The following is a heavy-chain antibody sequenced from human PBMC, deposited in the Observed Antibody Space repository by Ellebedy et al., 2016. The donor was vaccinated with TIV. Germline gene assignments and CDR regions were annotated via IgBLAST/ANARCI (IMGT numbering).Heavy chain of an antibody. D-gene: IGHD7-27*01. J-gene: IGHJ2*01. CDR1: GFTFSSYD. CDR3: ARELGIAGYWYFDL. Sequence: GESLKISCAASGFTFSSYDMHWVRQATGERLEWVSAISTAGDTHYSGSVKGRFTISRENAKNSLYLQMDSLRAGDTAVYYCARELGIAGYWYFDLWGRGTLVTVSS. V-gene: IGHV3-13*01. CDR2: ISTAGDT.